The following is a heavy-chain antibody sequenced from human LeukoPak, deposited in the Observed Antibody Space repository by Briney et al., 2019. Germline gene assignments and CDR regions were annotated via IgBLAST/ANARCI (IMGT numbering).Heavy chain of an antibody. CDR3: AKYYDRHGPDH. Sequence: GESLKISCKSSGYTFSNYWIGWVRQMPGKGLEWMGIIYPGDSDTRYSPSFQGQVTMSADKSISTAYLQWSSLKASDSAMYYCAKYYDRHGPDHWGQGTLVTVSS. D-gene: IGHD3-22*01. CDR2: IYPGDSDT. J-gene: IGHJ4*02. CDR1: GYTFSNYW. V-gene: IGHV5-51*01.